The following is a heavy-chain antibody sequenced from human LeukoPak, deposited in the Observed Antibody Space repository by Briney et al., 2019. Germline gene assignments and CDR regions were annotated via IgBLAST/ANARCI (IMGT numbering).Heavy chain of an antibody. D-gene: IGHD4-17*01. J-gene: IGHJ6*03. CDR3: ARDGPMTTVTTFYYYYYMDV. CDR2: INHSGST. V-gene: IGHV4-34*01. CDR1: GGSFSGYY. Sequence: PSETLSLTCAVYGGSFSGYYWSWIRQPPGKGLEWIGEINHSGSTNYNPSLKSRVTISVDTSKNQFSLKLSSVTAADTAVYYCARDGPMTTVTTFYYYYYMDVWGKGTTVTVSS.